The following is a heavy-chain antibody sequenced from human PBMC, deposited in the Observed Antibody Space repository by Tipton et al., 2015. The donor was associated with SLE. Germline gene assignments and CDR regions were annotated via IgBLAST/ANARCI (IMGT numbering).Heavy chain of an antibody. V-gene: IGHV4-34*08. J-gene: IGHJ6*02. Sequence: LRLSCAVYGGTFSGYHWTWIRQTPGKGLEWIGEITQTGTTNYSPSLKSRLTISADTSKRQVSLRLTSVTAADAAVYFCAGHRLSLYSSGRGSSGVTVWGRGTTVAVSS. D-gene: IGHD3-10*01. CDR2: ITQTGTT. CDR3: AGHRLSLYSSGRGSSGVTV. CDR1: GGTFSGYH.